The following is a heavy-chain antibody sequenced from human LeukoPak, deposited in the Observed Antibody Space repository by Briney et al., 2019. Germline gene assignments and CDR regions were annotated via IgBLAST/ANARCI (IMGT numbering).Heavy chain of an antibody. J-gene: IGHJ3*02. V-gene: IGHV4-34*01. CDR1: GGSFSGYY. D-gene: IGHD2-15*01. Sequence: PSETLCLTCVVYGGSFSGYYWSWIRQPPGKGLEWIGEINHSGSTNYNPSLKSRFTISVDTSKNQFSLRLTSVTASVTAADTAVYYCARGPQYCSDGSCYSYAFDIWGQGTMVTVSS. CDR2: INHSGST. CDR3: ARGPQYCSDGSCYSYAFDI.